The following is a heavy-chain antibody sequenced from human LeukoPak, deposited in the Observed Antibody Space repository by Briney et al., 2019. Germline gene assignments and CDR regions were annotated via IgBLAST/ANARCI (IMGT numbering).Heavy chain of an antibody. V-gene: IGHV3-7*01. J-gene: IGHJ3*01. CDR1: GFTFSSYW. D-gene: IGHD4-23*01. Sequence: GGSLRLSCAASGFTFSSYWMTWVREAPGKGLEWVANIKQDGSEKYYVDSVKGRFTISRDNAKNSLYLQMNSLRAEDTAVYYCARERWDTNSKAFDVWGQGTMVTVSP. CDR2: IKQDGSEK. CDR3: ARERWDTNSKAFDV.